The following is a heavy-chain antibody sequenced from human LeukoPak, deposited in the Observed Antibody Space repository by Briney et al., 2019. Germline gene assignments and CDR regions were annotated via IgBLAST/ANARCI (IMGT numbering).Heavy chain of an antibody. D-gene: IGHD6-19*01. CDR2: INTDGRTT. J-gene: IGHJ5*02. CDR1: GFPFNNYW. V-gene: IGHV3-74*01. CDR3: ARAGASGWYAAGWFDP. Sequence: GWSLTLSCAASGFPFNNYWIHWVRQAPGKGLMGVSSINTDGRTTRYAASVQGRFTISRDNAKNTLSLQMNSLRDNDTAVYYCARAGASGWYAAGWFDPWGQGTLVTVSS.